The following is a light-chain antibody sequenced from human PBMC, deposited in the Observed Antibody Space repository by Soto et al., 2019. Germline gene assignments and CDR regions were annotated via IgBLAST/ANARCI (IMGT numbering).Light chain of an antibody. CDR1: QGISFY. CDR2: AAS. J-gene: IGKJ4*01. CDR3: QKYDGAPLT. Sequence: DIQMTQSPSSLSASVGDRVTITCRASQGISFYLAWYQQKPGKVPKLLMYAASTLQSGVPSRFSGSGSETDFTLTISSLQPEDIATYFCQKYDGAPLTFGGGTKVEIK. V-gene: IGKV1-27*01.